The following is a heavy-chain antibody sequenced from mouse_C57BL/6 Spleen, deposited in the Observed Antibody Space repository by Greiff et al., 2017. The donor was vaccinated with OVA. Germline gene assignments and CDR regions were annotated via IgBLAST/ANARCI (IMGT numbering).Heavy chain of an antibody. Sequence: QVQLQQPGAELVMPGASVKLSCKASGYTFTSYWMHWVKQRPGQGLEWIGEIDPSDSYTNYNQKFKGKSTLTVDKSSSTAYMQLRSLTSEDSAVYYCARGGFYGKGFAYWGQGTLVTVSA. CDR2: IDPSDSYT. J-gene: IGHJ3*01. D-gene: IGHD2-1*01. CDR3: ARGGFYGKGFAY. CDR1: GYTFTSYW. V-gene: IGHV1-69*01.